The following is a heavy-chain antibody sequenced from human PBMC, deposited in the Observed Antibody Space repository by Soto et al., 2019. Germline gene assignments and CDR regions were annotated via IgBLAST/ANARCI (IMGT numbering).Heavy chain of an antibody. J-gene: IGHJ4*02. CDR2: ISAYNGNT. CDR3: ARCLLWFGELFTDY. D-gene: IGHD3-10*01. Sequence: ASVKVSCKASGYTFTSYGISWVRQAPGQGLEWMGWISAYNGNTNYAQKLQGRVTMTTDTSTSTAYMELRSLRSDDTAVYYCARCLLWFGELFTDYWGQGTLVTVSS. CDR1: GYTFTSYG. V-gene: IGHV1-18*01.